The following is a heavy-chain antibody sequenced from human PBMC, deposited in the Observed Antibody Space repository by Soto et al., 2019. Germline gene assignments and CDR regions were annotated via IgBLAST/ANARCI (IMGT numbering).Heavy chain of an antibody. J-gene: IGHJ6*02. CDR3: TTGSVEGV. D-gene: IGHD2-15*01. Sequence: EVHLLESGGGLISPGGSLRLSCAASGLTISDAWMNWVRQAPGKGLEWVGRIKTNTEGGTTDYGAAAEDRFAVSRDDLKNTLYLQMNSLKIEDTAVDYRTTGSVEGVWGQGTTVVVSS. CDR1: GLTISDAW. CDR2: IKTNTEGGTT. V-gene: IGHV3-15*07.